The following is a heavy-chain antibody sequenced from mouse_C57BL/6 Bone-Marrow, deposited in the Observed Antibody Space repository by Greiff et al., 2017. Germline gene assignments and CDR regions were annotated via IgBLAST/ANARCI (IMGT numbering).Heavy chain of an antibody. CDR2: IYPRDGSP. D-gene: IGHD1-1*01. CDR3: ARLECDGSSGDWYFDV. Sequence: QVQLQQSGPELVKPGASVKLSCKASGYTFTSYDINWVKQRPGPGLEWIGWIYPRDGSPKYNEKFKGKATLTVDTSSSTAYMELHSLTSEDSAVFFCARLECDGSSGDWYFDVWGTGTTVTVSS. CDR1: GYTFTSYD. V-gene: IGHV1-85*01. J-gene: IGHJ1*03.